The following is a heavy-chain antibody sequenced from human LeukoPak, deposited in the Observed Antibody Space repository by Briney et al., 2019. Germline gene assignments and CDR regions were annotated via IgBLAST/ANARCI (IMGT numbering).Heavy chain of an antibody. Sequence: PGGSLRLSCAASGLTFSSYAMSWVRQAPGKGLEWVSAISGSGGSTYYADSVKGRFTISRDNSKNTLYLQMNSLRAEDTAVYYCAKATTPVVVTATQNWGQGTLVTVSS. CDR2: ISGSGGST. CDR3: AKATTPVVVTATQN. CDR1: GLTFSSYA. V-gene: IGHV3-23*01. D-gene: IGHD2-21*02. J-gene: IGHJ4*02.